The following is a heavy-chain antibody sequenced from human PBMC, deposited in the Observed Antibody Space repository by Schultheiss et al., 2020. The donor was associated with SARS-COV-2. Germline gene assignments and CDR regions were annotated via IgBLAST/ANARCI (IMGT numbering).Heavy chain of an antibody. CDR2: IYHSGST. Sequence: GSLRLSCAASGFTFSSYSMNWVRQAPGKGLEWIGSIYHSGSTYYNPSLKSRVTISVDTSKNQFSLKLSSVTAADTAVYYCARDAWKRVGYGSGSYYPDYWGQGTLVTVSS. D-gene: IGHD3-10*01. V-gene: IGHV4-38-2*02. CDR3: ARDAWKRVGYGSGSYYPDY. J-gene: IGHJ4*02. CDR1: GFTFSSYS.